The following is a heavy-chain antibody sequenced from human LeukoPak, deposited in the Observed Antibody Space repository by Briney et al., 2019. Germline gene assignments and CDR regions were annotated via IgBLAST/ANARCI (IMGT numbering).Heavy chain of an antibody. V-gene: IGHV3-23*01. CDR1: GFTFSSYA. Sequence: PGGSLRLSCAASGFTFSSYAMSWVRQAPGEGLEWVSHISGSGGSTYYADSVKGRFTISRDNAENSLYLQMNSLRDEDTAVYYCARDPYSGGYGAYYYYYMDVWGKGTTVTVSS. J-gene: IGHJ6*03. D-gene: IGHD6-19*01. CDR3: ARDPYSGGYGAYYYYYMDV. CDR2: ISGSGGST.